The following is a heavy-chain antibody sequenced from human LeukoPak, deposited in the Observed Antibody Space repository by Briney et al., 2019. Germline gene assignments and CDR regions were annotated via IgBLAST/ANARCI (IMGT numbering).Heavy chain of an antibody. D-gene: IGHD2-2*01. Sequence: SETLSLTCAVSGGSISSSNWWSWVRQPPGKGLEWIGEIYHSGSTNYNPSLKSRVTISVDKSKNQFSLKLSSVTAADTAVYYCAREAVVVPAAHYYYYYMDVWGKGTTVTVSS. J-gene: IGHJ6*03. V-gene: IGHV4-4*02. CDR3: AREAVVVPAAHYYYYYMDV. CDR2: IYHSGST. CDR1: GGSISSSNW.